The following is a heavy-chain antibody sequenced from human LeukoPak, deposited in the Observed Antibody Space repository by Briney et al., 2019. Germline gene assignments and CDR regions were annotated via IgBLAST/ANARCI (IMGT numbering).Heavy chain of an antibody. V-gene: IGHV5-51*01. CDR3: ARSWGYDILTGYPPIDY. CDR1: GYSFTSYW. CDR2: IYPGDSDT. D-gene: IGHD3-9*01. Sequence: GESLKISCKGSGYSFTSYWISWVRQMPGKGLEWMGIIYPGDSDTRYSPSFQGQVTISADKSISTAYLQWSSLKASDTAMYYCARSWGYDILTGYPPIDYWGQGTLVTVSS. J-gene: IGHJ4*02.